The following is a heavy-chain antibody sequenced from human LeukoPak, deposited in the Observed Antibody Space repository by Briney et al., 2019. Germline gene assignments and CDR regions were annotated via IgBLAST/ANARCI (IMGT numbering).Heavy chain of an antibody. D-gene: IGHD3-3*01. CDR2: IYYSGST. CDR3: ARTRYSSSYHAFDN. Sequence: PSHTLSLTCTVSGGSISSGGYYWSWIRQHPGKGLEWIAYIYYSGSTYYNPSLKSRVTISVDTSKNQFSLKLSSVTAADTAVYYCARTRYSSSYHAFDNWGQGTLVTVSS. CDR1: GGSISSGGYY. J-gene: IGHJ4*02. V-gene: IGHV4-31*03.